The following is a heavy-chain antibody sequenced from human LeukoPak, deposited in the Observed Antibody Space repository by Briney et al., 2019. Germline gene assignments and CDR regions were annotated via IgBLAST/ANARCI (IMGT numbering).Heavy chain of an antibody. CDR2: MNPNSGNT. J-gene: IGHJ4*02. CDR3: ARFDDSSGYSDY. V-gene: IGHV1-8*03. Sequence: GASVKVSCKASGYTFTSYDINWVRQATGQGLEWMGWMNPNSGNTGYAQKFQGRVTITRNTSISTAYMELSGLRSEDTAVYYCARFDDSSGYSDYWGQGTLVTVSS. CDR1: GYTFTSYD. D-gene: IGHD3-22*01.